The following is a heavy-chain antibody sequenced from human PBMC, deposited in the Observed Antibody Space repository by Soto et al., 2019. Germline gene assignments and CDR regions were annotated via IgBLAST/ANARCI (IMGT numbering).Heavy chain of an antibody. D-gene: IGHD3-22*01. CDR3: ASSYSGYLDN. V-gene: IGHV4-31*03. J-gene: IGHJ4*02. CDR2: IYHSGNT. CDR1: GDSMSSGAYY. Sequence: SETLSLTCSVSGDSMSSGAYYWNWIRHHPGKGLEWIAYIYHSGNTYYNPSLRGRITISVDTSKNQFSPKLTSVTDADTAVYYCASSYSGYLDNWGQGTLVTVSS.